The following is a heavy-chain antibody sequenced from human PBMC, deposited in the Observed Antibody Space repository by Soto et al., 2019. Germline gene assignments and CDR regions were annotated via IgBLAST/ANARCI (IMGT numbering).Heavy chain of an antibody. Sequence: QVHLQQWGAGLVRPSETLSLTCAIYGGSFSDYYWSWIRQPPGKGLEWIGEINRGGSINYNPSLRSRVTLSVDTSKDQFSLKLSSVTAADTAIYYCARPNWHYVVFDVWGRGTMVTVSS. V-gene: IGHV4-34*01. CDR1: GGSFSDYY. J-gene: IGHJ3*01. CDR3: ARPNWHYVVFDV. D-gene: IGHD1-7*01. CDR2: INRGGSI.